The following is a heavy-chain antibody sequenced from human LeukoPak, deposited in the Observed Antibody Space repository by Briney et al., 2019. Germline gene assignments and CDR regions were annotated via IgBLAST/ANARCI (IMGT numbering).Heavy chain of an antibody. CDR3: ARDHVDTIGAFDI. D-gene: IGHD5-18*01. Sequence: PGXSLRLSCAASGFTFSSYSMNWVRQAPGKGLEGVSSISSSISYIYYAASVKGRFTISRDNAKNSLYLQMNTLRAEDTAVYYCARDHVDTIGAFDIWGQGTMVTVSS. J-gene: IGHJ3*02. CDR1: GFTFSSYS. CDR2: ISSSISYI. V-gene: IGHV3-21*01.